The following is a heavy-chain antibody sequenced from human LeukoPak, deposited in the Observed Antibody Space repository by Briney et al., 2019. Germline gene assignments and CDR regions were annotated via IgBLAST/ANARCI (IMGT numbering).Heavy chain of an antibody. Sequence: SVKVSCKASGGTFSSYAISWVRQAPGQGLEWMGGIIPIFGTANYAQKFQGRVTITTDESTSTAYMELSSLRSEDTAVYYCASTRLTYCYDSSGSHFDYWGQGTLVTVSS. CDR1: GGTFSSYA. CDR2: IIPIFGTA. D-gene: IGHD3-22*01. CDR3: ASTRLTYCYDSSGSHFDY. V-gene: IGHV1-69*05. J-gene: IGHJ4*02.